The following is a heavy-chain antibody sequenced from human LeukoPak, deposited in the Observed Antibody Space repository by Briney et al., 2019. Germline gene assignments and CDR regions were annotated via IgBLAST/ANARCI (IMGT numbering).Heavy chain of an antibody. V-gene: IGHV4-39*01. CDR2: IYYSGST. D-gene: IGHD1-14*01. CDR1: GGSISSSRYY. J-gene: IGHJ4*02. Sequence: SETLSLTCTVSGGSISSSRYYWDWIRQPPGKGLEWIGSIYYSGSTYYNPSLKSRVTISGDTSKDQFSLKLSSVTAADTAVYYCVRHDLTLYYFDYWGQGTLVTVSS. CDR3: VRHDLTLYYFDY.